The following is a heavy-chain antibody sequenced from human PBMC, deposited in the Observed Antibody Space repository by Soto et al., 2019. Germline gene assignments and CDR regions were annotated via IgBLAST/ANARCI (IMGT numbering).Heavy chain of an antibody. CDR3: ARASVSYDSSGYLDY. CDR2: IYYSGST. Sequence: PSETLSLTCTVSGGSISSYYWSWIRQPPGKGLEWIGYIYYSGSTNYNPSLKSRVTISVDTSKNQFSLKLSSVTAADTAVYYCARASVSYDSSGYLDYWGQGTLVTVSS. D-gene: IGHD3-22*01. CDR1: GGSISSYY. V-gene: IGHV4-59*01. J-gene: IGHJ4*02.